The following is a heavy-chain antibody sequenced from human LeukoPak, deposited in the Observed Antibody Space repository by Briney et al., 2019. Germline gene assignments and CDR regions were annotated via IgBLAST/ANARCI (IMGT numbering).Heavy chain of an antibody. V-gene: IGHV3-23*01. CDR3: AKGTTIFGVVITLDY. J-gene: IGHJ4*02. CDR2: ISGSGGST. Sequence: QSGGSLRLSCAASGFTFSSYSMNWVRQAPGKGLEWVSAISGSGGSTYYADSVKGRFTISRDNSKNTLYLQMNSLRAEDTAVYYCAKGTTIFGVVITLDYWGQGTLVTVSS. CDR1: GFTFSSYS. D-gene: IGHD3-3*01.